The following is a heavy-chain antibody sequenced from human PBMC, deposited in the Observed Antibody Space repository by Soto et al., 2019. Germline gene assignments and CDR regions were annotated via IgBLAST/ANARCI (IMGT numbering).Heavy chain of an antibody. Sequence: LSLTCTVSGGSISSSSYYWGWIRQPPGKGLEWIGSIYYSGSTYYNPSLKSRVTISVDTSKNQFSLKLSSVTAADTAVYYCARPYSGYCSGGSCHNWFDPWGQGTLVTVSS. V-gene: IGHV4-39*01. CDR1: GGSISSSSYY. D-gene: IGHD2-15*01. J-gene: IGHJ5*02. CDR3: ARPYSGYCSGGSCHNWFDP. CDR2: IYYSGST.